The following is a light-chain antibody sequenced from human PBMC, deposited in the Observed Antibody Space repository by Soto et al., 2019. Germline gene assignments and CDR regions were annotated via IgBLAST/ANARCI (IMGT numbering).Light chain of an antibody. J-gene: IGKJ1*01. Sequence: DIVMTQSPDSLAVSLGERATINCKASQSGLWSQNNKNYLAWYHQKPRQPPKVLIYWAFVRESGVPDRFSGSGSKTDLSLNIDRLKAGDVGVSYCQQYHAVPWTLGQGTKVEI. V-gene: IGKV4-1*01. CDR1: QSGLWSQNNKNY. CDR2: WAF. CDR3: QQYHAVPWT.